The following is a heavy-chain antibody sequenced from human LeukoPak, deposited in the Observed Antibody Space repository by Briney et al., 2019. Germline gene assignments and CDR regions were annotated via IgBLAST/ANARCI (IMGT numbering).Heavy chain of an antibody. CDR2: INPNSGGT. CDR1: GYTFTGYY. V-gene: IGHV1-2*02. Sequence: ASVKVSCKASGYTFTGYYMHWVRQAPGQGLEWMGWINPNSGGTNFAQNFQGRVTMTRDTSISTVYMELSRLRSDDTAVFYCARGYYDSSDFEYFQHWGQGTLVTVSS. D-gene: IGHD3-22*01. J-gene: IGHJ1*01. CDR3: ARGYYDSSDFEYFQH.